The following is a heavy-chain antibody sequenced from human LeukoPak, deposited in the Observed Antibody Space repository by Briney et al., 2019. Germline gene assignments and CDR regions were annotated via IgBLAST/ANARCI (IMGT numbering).Heavy chain of an antibody. Sequence: ASVKVSCKASGYTFTSYYMHWVRQAPGQGLEWMGIINPSGGSTSYAQKFQGRVTMTRDMSTSTVYMELSSLRSVDTAVYYCATPGGTTVNYFPLPGYWGQGTLVTVSS. CDR2: INPSGGST. CDR3: ATPGGTTVNYFPLPGY. CDR1: GYTFTSYY. D-gene: IGHD1-7*01. J-gene: IGHJ4*02. V-gene: IGHV1-46*01.